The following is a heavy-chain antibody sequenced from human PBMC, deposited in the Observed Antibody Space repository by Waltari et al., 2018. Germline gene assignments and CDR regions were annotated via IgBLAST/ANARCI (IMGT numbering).Heavy chain of an antibody. CDR1: GDSLLSSSYL. Sequence: QLQLQESGPGLVKPSETLSLTCTVSGDSLLSSSYLWGWIRQPPGQGLAWVAFINYYGNTYYNTALQSRVAISQDTSKNQLSLNLNSVTAADTAMYYCARYRSLHEWLDPWGQGTLVTVSS. CDR2: INYYGNT. CDR3: ARYRSLHEWLDP. D-gene: IGHD3-16*02. V-gene: IGHV4-39*01. J-gene: IGHJ5*02.